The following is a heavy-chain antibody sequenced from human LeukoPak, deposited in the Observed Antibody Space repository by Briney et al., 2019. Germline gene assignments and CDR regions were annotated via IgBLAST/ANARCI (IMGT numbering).Heavy chain of an antibody. CDR2: INPNSGGT. V-gene: IGHV1-2*02. D-gene: IGHD2-2*01. CDR1: GYTFTGYY. CDR3: ARDRCSSTSCQGFMYYYMDV. Sequence: ASVKVSCKASGYTFTGYYMHWVRQAPRQGLEWMGWINPNSGGTNYAQKFQGRVTMTRDTSISTAYMELSRLRSDDTAVYYCARDRCSSTSCQGFMYYYMDVWGKGTTVTVSS. J-gene: IGHJ6*03.